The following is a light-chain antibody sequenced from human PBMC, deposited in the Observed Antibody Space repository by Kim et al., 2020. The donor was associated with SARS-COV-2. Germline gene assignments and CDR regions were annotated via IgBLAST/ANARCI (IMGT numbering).Light chain of an antibody. CDR1: KLGDKY. V-gene: IGLV3-1*01. Sequence: SYELTQPPSVSVSPGQTASITCSGDKLGDKYACWYQQKPGQSPVLVIYQDNKRPSGIPERFSGSNSGSTATLTISGTQAMDEADYYCQAWDSSTKVFGTGTKVTVL. J-gene: IGLJ1*01. CDR3: QAWDSSTKV. CDR2: QDN.